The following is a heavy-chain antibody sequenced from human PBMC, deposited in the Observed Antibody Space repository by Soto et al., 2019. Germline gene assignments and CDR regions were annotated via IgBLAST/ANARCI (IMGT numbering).Heavy chain of an antibody. CDR3: ASGSYYYDSSAYYPIFDY. CDR1: GGTFSSYA. J-gene: IGHJ4*02. V-gene: IGHV1-69*13. D-gene: IGHD3-22*01. Sequence: GASVKVSCKASGGTFSSYAISWVRQAPGQGLEWMGGIIPIFGTANYAQKFQGRVTITADESTSTAYMERSSLRSEDTAVYYCASGSYYYDSSAYYPIFDYWGQVTLVTAAS. CDR2: IIPIFGTA.